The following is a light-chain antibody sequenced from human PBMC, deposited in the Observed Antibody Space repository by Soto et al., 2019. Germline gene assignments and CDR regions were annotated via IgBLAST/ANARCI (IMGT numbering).Light chain of an antibody. CDR2: QVS. CDR3: SSYTSSNTFYV. V-gene: IGLV2-14*01. CDR1: SSDVGGYYY. J-gene: IGLJ1*01. Sequence: QSVLTQPASVSGSPGQSITISCTGTSSDVGGYYYVSWYQHHPGKAPKLMIYQVSNRPSGVSNRFSGSKSGNTAYLTISGLQAEDEADYYCSSYTSSNTFYVFGTGTKLTVL.